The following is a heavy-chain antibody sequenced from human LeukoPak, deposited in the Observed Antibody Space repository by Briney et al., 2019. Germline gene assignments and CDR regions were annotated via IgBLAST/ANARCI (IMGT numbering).Heavy chain of an antibody. CDR3: AREFGGSASXAGY. D-gene: IGHD3-10*01. CDR2: MSVSSGLI. J-gene: IGHJ4*02. V-gene: IGHV3-21*01. CDR1: GFTFSFYS. Sequence: KPGGSLRLSCAASGFTFSFYSMNWVRQAPGKGLEWVSSMSVSSGLIYYADSVKGRFTVSRDNAKNSLYLQMNSLRAEDTAVYYCAREFGGSASXAGYWGQGTLVTVSS.